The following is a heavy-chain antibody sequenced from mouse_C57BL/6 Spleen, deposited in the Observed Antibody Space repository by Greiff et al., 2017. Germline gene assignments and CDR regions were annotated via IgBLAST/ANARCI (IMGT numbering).Heavy chain of an antibody. CDR3: ARSLDDGSGYDFDV. CDR1: GYTFTSYW. J-gene: IGHJ1*03. D-gene: IGHD1-1*01. Sequence: VKLQQSGAELVRPGTSVKLSCKASGYTFTSYWMHWVKQRPGQGLEWIGVIDPSDSYTNYNQKFKGKATLTVDKSSSTAYMQLSSLTSEDSAVYYCARSLDDGSGYDFDVWGTGTTVTVSS. CDR2: IDPSDSYT. V-gene: IGHV1-59*01.